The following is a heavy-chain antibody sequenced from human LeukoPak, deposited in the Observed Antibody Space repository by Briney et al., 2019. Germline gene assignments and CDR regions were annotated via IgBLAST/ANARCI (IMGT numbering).Heavy chain of an antibody. V-gene: IGHV4-34*01. Sequence: SETLSLTCAVYGGSFSGYYWSWIRQPPGKGLEWIGEINHSGSTNYNPSLKTRVTISVDTSKNRFSLKLSSVTAADTAVYYCARGYNDFWSGYYYLDYWGQGTLVTVSS. J-gene: IGHJ4*02. CDR3: ARGYNDFWSGYYYLDY. CDR1: GGSFSGYY. D-gene: IGHD3-3*01. CDR2: INHSGST.